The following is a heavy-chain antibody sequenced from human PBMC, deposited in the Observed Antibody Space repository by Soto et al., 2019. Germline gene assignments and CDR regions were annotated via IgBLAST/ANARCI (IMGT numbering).Heavy chain of an antibody. Sequence: GGSLRLSCAAFGFTFSSYWMHWVRQAPGKGLVWVSRIHSDGSSTSYADSVKGRSTISRDNAKNTLYLQMNSLRAEDTAVYYCARDRYDFWSGYFGDYYYYGMDVWGQGTTVTVSS. D-gene: IGHD3-3*01. CDR2: IHSDGSST. CDR3: ARDRYDFWSGYFGDYYYYGMDV. J-gene: IGHJ6*02. CDR1: GFTFSSYW. V-gene: IGHV3-74*01.